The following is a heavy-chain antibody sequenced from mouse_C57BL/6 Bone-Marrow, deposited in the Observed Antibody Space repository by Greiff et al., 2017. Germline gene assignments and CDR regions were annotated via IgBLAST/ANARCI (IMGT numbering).Heavy chain of an antibody. V-gene: IGHV7-3*01. CDR1: GFTFTDYY. J-gene: IGHJ4*01. CDR3: ARSYAMDY. Sequence: EVKVEESGGGLVQPGGSLSLSCAASGFTFTDYYMSWVRQPPGKALEWLGFIRNKANGYTTEYSASVKGRFTISRDNSQSILYLQMDALRAEDSATYYCARSYAMDYWGQGTSVTVSS. CDR2: IRNKANGYTT.